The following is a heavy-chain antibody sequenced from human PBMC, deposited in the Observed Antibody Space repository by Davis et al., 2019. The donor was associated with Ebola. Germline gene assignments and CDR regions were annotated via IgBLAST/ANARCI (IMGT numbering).Heavy chain of an antibody. Sequence: SVKVSCKASGGTFSSYAISWVRQAPGQGLEWMGWMNPNSGNTGYAQKFQGRVTITADESTSTAYMELSSLRSEDTAVYYCAREHPYFDYWGQGTLVTVSS. V-gene: IGHV1-69*13. CDR3: AREHPYFDY. CDR2: MNPNSGNT. J-gene: IGHJ4*02. CDR1: GGTFSSYA.